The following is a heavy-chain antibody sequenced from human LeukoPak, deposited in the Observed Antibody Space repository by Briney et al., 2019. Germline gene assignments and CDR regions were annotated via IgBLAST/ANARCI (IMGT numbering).Heavy chain of an antibody. J-gene: IGHJ4*02. Sequence: GESLKISCKGSGDTFNSDWIAWVRQMPGKGLEWMGIIYPGDSDTRYSPSFQGQVTISADKSISTAYLQWSSLKASDTAMYYCARHPGLRGYFDYWGQGTLVTVPS. CDR3: ARHPGLRGYFDY. V-gene: IGHV5-51*01. CDR2: IYPGDSDT. CDR1: GDTFNSDW. D-gene: IGHD3-10*01.